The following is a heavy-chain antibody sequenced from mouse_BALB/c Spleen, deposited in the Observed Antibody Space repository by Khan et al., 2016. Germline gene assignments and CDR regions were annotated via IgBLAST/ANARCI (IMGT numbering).Heavy chain of an antibody. CDR1: GYSIASGYT. J-gene: IGHJ3*01. CDR3: AVPHIYFASDVAWFTY. V-gene: IGHV3-1*02. D-gene: IGHD2-2*01. CDR2: IHYSGTT. Sequence: EVQLQESGPDLVKPSQSLSLTCTVTGYSIASGYTWHWIRQFPGNKLEWMAYIHYSGTTNYNPSLKSRISITRDTSQNQFFLQLKSVTIEDSATXYCAVPHIYFASDVAWFTYWGQGTLVTVSA.